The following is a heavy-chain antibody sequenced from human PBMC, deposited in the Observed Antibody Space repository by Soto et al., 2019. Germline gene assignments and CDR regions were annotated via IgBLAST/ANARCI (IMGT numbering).Heavy chain of an antibody. Sequence: QVKLVQSGAEVKKPGASVKVSCKASGYTFTSYGISWVRQAPGQGPEWMGWISGHNGNTNHPQSLQGRVTMTTDTSRYTAYMELRGLRSDDTAVYYCARHRFNYYDNTVYYYFDYWGQGILVTVSS. J-gene: IGHJ4*02. CDR1: GYTFTSYG. CDR2: ISGHNGNT. D-gene: IGHD3-22*01. CDR3: ARHRFNYYDNTVYYYFDY. V-gene: IGHV1-18*04.